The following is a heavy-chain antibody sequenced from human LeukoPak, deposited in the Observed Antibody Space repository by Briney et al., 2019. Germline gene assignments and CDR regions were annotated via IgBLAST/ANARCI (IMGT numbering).Heavy chain of an antibody. J-gene: IGHJ4*02. CDR1: GYTFTGYY. D-gene: IGHD5-18*01. V-gene: IGHV1-2*02. CDR2: INPNSGGT. CDR3: ARVRGGYSYGFDY. Sequence: ASVKVSCKAFGYTFTGYYMHWVRQAPGQGLEWMGWINPNSGGTNYAQKFQGRVTMTRDTSISTAYMELSRLRSDDTAVYYCARVRGGYSYGFDYWGQGTLVTVSS.